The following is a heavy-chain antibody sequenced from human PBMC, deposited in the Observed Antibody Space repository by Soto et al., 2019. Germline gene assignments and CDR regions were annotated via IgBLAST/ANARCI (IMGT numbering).Heavy chain of an antibody. J-gene: IGHJ6*02. CDR2: IVVGSGNT. CDR3: AAVQGYCSGGSCYDYCMDV. CDR1: GFTFTSSA. V-gene: IGHV1-58*02. D-gene: IGHD2-15*01. Sequence: EASVKVSCKASGFTFTSSAMQWVRQARGQRLEWIGWIVVGSGNTNYAQKFQERVTITRDMSTSTAYMELSSLRSEDTAVYYCAAVQGYCSGGSCYDYCMDVWCQGTTVTVSS.